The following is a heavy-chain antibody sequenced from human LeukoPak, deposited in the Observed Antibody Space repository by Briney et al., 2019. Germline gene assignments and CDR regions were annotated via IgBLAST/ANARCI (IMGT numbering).Heavy chain of an antibody. Sequence: SETLSLTCTVSGGSISSRSYYWGWIRQPPGKGLEWIGIIYYSGSTYYNPSLKSRVTISVDTSKNQFSLKLSSVTAADTAVYYCARVGYYYDSSGYYYPIFDPWGQGTLVTVSS. V-gene: IGHV4-39*07. CDR2: IYYSGST. CDR1: GGSISSRSYY. J-gene: IGHJ5*02. D-gene: IGHD3-22*01. CDR3: ARVGYYYDSSGYYYPIFDP.